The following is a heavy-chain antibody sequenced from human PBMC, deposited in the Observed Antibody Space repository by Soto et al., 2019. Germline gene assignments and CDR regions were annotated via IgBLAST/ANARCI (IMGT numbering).Heavy chain of an antibody. CDR2: ISGSGGST. V-gene: IGHV3-23*01. J-gene: IGHJ3*02. D-gene: IGHD3-10*01. CDR1: GFTFSSYA. CDR3: ANPLGTMVRGVMKGPEGDWAAFDI. Sequence: GGSLRLSCAASGFTFSSYAMSWVRQAPGKGLEWVSAISGSGGSTYYADSVKGRFTISRDNSKNTLYLQMNSLRAEDTAVYYCANPLGTMVRGVMKGPEGDWAAFDIWGQGTMVTVSS.